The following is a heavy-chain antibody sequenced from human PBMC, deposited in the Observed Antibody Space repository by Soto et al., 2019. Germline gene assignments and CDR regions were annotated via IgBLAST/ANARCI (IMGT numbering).Heavy chain of an antibody. CDR3: ARNRVRVPRWLVGPFDY. J-gene: IGHJ4*02. CDR2: INPYNGNT. Sequence: QVQLVQSGAEVKKPGASVKVSCKASGYTFNPYGISWVRQAPGQGLEWMGWINPYNGNTDYAENLQGRVTMTTETSTSTAYMELRSLRSDDTAIYYFARNRVRVPRWLVGPFDYWGQGTLVTVSS. V-gene: IGHV1-18*01. D-gene: IGHD6-19*01. CDR1: GYTFNPYG.